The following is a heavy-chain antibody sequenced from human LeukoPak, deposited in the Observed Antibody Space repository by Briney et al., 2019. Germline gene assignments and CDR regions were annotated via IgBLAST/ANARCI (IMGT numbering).Heavy chain of an antibody. J-gene: IGHJ4*02. D-gene: IGHD5-18*01. Sequence: SVKVSCKASGGTFSSYAISWVRQAPGQGLKWMGGIIPIFGTANYAQKFQGRVTITADESTSTAYMELSSLRSEDTAVYYCARESSYGYLTDYWGQGTLVTVSS. CDR3: ARESSYGYLTDY. CDR2: IIPIFGTA. V-gene: IGHV1-69*13. CDR1: GGTFSSYA.